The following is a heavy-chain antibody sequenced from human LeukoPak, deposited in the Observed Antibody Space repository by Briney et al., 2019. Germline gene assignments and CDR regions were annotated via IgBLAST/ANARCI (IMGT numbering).Heavy chain of an antibody. CDR3: ARQRGIGSWGFDS. J-gene: IGHJ4*02. CDR1: ADSISSSDYW. CDR2: VFYTGST. Sequence: KPSETLSLTCTVSADSISSSDYWWAWLRQPTGKGLDWIGSVFYTGSTHYKPSLQSRVSISVDTSTNQFSLKLSSVTAADTAVYYCARQRGIGSWGFDSWGQGTLVTVSA. V-gene: IGHV4-39*01. D-gene: IGHD2-15*01.